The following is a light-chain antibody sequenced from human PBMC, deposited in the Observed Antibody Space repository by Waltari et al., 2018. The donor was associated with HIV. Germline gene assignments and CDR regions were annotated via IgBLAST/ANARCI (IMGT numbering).Light chain of an antibody. J-gene: IGLJ1*01. CDR1: ALPKQY. CDR3: QSADSSGTYPDV. CDR2: KDN. Sequence: SYELTQPPSVSVSPGQTARITCSGDALPKQYAYWYQQQPGQAPVLVIYKDNERPSGIPERFSGSSSGTTVTLTISGVQTEDEADYYCQSADSSGTYPDVFGTGTKVTVL. V-gene: IGLV3-25*03.